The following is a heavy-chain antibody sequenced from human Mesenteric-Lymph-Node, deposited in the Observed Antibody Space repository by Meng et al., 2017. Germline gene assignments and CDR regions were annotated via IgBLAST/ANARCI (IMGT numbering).Heavy chain of an antibody. Sequence: AQPQHWGPGLLKPSGPLSLTCAVNGWSLSGAYWNWIRQPPGKVLEWIGEINHSGSTNYNPSLKSRVTISVDTSKNQFSLKLSSVTAADTAVYYCARGPRMLLISIRKYYFDYWGQGTLVTVSS. CDR3: ARGPRMLLISIRKYYFDY. D-gene: IGHD3-3*02. CDR1: GWSLSGAY. J-gene: IGHJ4*02. V-gene: IGHV4-34*01. CDR2: INHSGST.